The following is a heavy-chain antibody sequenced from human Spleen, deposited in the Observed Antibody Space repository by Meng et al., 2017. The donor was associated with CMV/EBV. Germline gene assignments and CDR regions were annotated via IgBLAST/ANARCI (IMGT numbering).Heavy chain of an antibody. CDR2: INSEGSST. D-gene: IGHD1-26*01. Sequence: GESLKIACAASGFTVSSNYMSWVRQAPGKGLVWVSRINSEGSSTNYADSVKGRFTISRDNAKNTLYLQMNSLRAEDTAVYYCATWDAGYYSGMDVWGQGTTVTVSS. J-gene: IGHJ6*02. CDR1: GFTVSSNY. CDR3: ATWDAGYYSGMDV. V-gene: IGHV3-74*01.